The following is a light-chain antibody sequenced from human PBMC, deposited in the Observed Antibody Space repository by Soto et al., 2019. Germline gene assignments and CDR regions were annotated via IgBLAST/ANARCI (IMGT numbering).Light chain of an antibody. Sequence: DIQMTQSPSTLSASVGDRVTITCRASQSISSWLAWYQQKPGKAPKLLIYDASSLESGVPSRFSGSGSGTEFTLAISRLPPDDFATYYCQQYGGMWTFGQGTKVDIK. CDR3: QQYGGMWT. V-gene: IGKV1-5*01. CDR2: DAS. CDR1: QSISSW. J-gene: IGKJ1*01.